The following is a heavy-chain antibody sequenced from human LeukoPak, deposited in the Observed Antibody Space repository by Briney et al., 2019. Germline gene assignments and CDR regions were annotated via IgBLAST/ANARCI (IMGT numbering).Heavy chain of an antibody. D-gene: IGHD3-10*01. CDR2: INDRGST. V-gene: IGHV4-59*01. J-gene: IGHJ6*02. CDR1: SDSISNYY. CDR3: ARARYGSGSYYFYYYGMDV. Sequence: SETLSLTRSVSSDSISNYYWSWIRQPPGKGLEWIGFINDRGSTKHNPSLKSRVTISVDTSKNHFSLRLRLSSVTAADTAVYYCARARYGSGSYYFYYYGMDVWGQGTTVTVSS.